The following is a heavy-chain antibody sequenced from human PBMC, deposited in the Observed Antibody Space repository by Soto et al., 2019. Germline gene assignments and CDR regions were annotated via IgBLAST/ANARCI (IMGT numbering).Heavy chain of an antibody. CDR1: GCTFSSYA. J-gene: IGHJ4*02. V-gene: IGHV3-23*01. Sequence: GCLIRACSASGCTFSSYAMSWVRQAPGKGLEWVSAISGSGGSTYYADSVKGRFTISRDNSKNTLYLQMNSLRAEDTAVYYCEKDYSHCGGDCYLSWYFDYWGQGTLVTVYS. D-gene: IGHD2-21*02. CDR2: ISGSGGST. CDR3: EKDYSHCGGDCYLSWYFDY.